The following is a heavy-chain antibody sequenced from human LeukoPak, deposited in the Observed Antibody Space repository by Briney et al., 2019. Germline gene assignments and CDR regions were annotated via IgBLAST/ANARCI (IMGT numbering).Heavy chain of an antibody. CDR1: GFTFSSYW. Sequence: GGSLRLSCAASGFTFSSYWMTWVRQAPGKGLEWVANIKQDGSEKYYVDSVKGRFTISRDNAKNSLYLRMNSLRAEDTAVYYCARDVVIRFLEEWFDPWGQGTLVTVSS. CDR2: IKQDGSEK. D-gene: IGHD3-3*01. V-gene: IGHV3-7*01. J-gene: IGHJ5*02. CDR3: ARDVVIRFLEEWFDP.